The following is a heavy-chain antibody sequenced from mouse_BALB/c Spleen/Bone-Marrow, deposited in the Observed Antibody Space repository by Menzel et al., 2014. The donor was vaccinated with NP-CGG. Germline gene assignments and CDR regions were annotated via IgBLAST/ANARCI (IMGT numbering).Heavy chain of an antibody. J-gene: IGHJ3*01. Sequence: EVQGVESGGGLVQPGGSLKLSCAASGFDFSGFWMGWVRQAPGKGLEWIGEINPDSSTINYTPSLKDRFIISRDNAKNTLYLQMSKVRSEDTALYYCARLGYYGGFAYWGQGTLVPVSA. D-gene: IGHD2-3*01. V-gene: IGHV4-1*02. CDR2: INPDSSTI. CDR1: GFDFSGFW. CDR3: ARLGYYGGFAY.